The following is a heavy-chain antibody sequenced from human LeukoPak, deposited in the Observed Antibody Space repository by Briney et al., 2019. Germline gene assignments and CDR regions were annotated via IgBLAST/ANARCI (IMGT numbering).Heavy chain of an antibody. Sequence: GGSLRLSCAASGFTFSSYAMSWVRQAPGKGLEWVSAVSGSGGSTYYADSVKGRFTISRDNSKNTLYLQMNSLRAEDTAVYYCAKGRFGELLFDYWGQGTLVTVSS. J-gene: IGHJ4*02. D-gene: IGHD3-10*01. CDR2: VSGSGGST. V-gene: IGHV3-23*01. CDR3: AKGRFGELLFDY. CDR1: GFTFSSYA.